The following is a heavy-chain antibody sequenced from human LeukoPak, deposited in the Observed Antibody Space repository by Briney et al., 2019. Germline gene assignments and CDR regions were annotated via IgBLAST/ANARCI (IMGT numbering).Heavy chain of an antibody. CDR3: ARSTYCGGDCYCDY. D-gene: IGHD2-21*02. J-gene: IGHJ4*02. CDR1: GITFSNYA. CDR2: ISGDGGGT. V-gene: IGHV3-23*01. Sequence: GGSLRLSCAASGITFSNYAMNWVSQAPGKGLEWVSAISGDGGGTYYADSVKGRFTISRDNSKNTLYLQMNSLRAEDTAVYYCARSTYCGGDCYCDYWGQGTLVTVSS.